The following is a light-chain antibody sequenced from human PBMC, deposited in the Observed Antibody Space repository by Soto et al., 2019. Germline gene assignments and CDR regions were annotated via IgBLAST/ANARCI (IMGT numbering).Light chain of an antibody. V-gene: IGKV3-20*01. J-gene: IGKJ2*01. CDR1: QSVSSRN. CDR3: LRYGDSPPAYT. Sequence: EIVLTQSPGTVSLSPGERATLSCRASQSVSSRNLAWYRQKPGQARSLLIFGASNRATGIPDRFSGSGSGTDFTLTISRLEPEDCGVYYSLRYGDSPPAYTFGQGTKLEIK. CDR2: GAS.